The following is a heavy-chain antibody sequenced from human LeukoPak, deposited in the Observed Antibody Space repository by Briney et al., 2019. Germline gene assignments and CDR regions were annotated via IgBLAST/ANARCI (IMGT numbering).Heavy chain of an antibody. V-gene: IGHV4-4*07. CDR3: ARGGAMTDAFDI. J-gene: IGHJ3*02. CDR1: GGSISSYY. Sequence: SETLSLTCTVSGGSISSYYWSWIRQPAGKGLEWIGRIYTSGSTYYNPSLKSQVTISVDRSKNQFSLKLSSVTAADTAVYYCARGGAMTDAFDIWGQGTMVTVSS. D-gene: IGHD2-2*01. CDR2: IYTSGST.